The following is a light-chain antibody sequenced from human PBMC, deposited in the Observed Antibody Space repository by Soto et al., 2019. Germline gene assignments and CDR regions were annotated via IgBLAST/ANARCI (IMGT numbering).Light chain of an antibody. CDR1: QSVSSY. CDR3: QQRSNWPPRWT. CDR2: DAS. J-gene: IGKJ1*01. V-gene: IGKV3-11*01. Sequence: EIVLTQSPATLSLSPGERATLSCRASQSVSSYLAWYQQKPGQAPRLLIYDASNRATGIPARFSGSGSGTDFTLTISSQEPEDFAVYYCQQRSNWPPRWTFGQGTKVEIK.